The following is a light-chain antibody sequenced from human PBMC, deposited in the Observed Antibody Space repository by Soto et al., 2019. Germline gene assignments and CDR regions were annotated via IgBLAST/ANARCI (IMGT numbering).Light chain of an antibody. J-gene: IGKJ1*01. CDR1: QDIRSD. CDR3: VQHYNYPPT. V-gene: IGKV1-6*01. CDR2: AAS. Sequence: AIPMTQSPSSLSASVGDRVTLTCRASQDIRSDLGWYQQKPGMAPRFLIYAASNLQSGVPSRFGGSGSGTDFTLTISSLQPEDFATYYCVQHYNYPPTFGQGTKVDVK.